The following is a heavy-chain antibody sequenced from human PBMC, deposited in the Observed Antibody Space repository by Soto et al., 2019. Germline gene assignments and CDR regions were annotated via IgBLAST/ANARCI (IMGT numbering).Heavy chain of an antibody. V-gene: IGHV3-49*03. D-gene: IGHD2-2*01. Sequence: GGSLRLCCTASGFTFGDYAMSWFRQAPGKGLEWVGFIRSKAYGGTTEYAASVKGRFTISRDDSKSIAYLQMNSLKTEDTAVYYCSWGCSSTSCYSLRSYWGQRTLDTVSS. CDR1: GFTFGDYA. CDR3: SWGCSSTSCYSLRSY. CDR2: IRSKAYGGTT. J-gene: IGHJ4*02.